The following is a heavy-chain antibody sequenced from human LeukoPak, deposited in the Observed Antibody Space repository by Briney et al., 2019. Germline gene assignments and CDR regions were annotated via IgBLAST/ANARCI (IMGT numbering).Heavy chain of an antibody. CDR1: GFTFSTYS. Sequence: GGSLRLSCAASGFTFSTYSMNWVRQAPGKGLEWVSSISSSSSSIYYADSVKGRFTISRDNAKDSLYLQMNSLRAEDTAVYYCARELVTSSYWGQGTLVTVSP. V-gene: IGHV3-21*01. J-gene: IGHJ4*02. CDR2: ISSSSSSI. D-gene: IGHD4-23*01. CDR3: ARELVTSSY.